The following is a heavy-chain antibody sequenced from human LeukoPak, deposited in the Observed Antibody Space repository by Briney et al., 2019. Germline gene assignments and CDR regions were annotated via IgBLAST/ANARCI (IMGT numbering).Heavy chain of an antibody. CDR3: ARDRGYSSSWYGY. V-gene: IGHV1-2*06. CDR2: INPNSGGT. D-gene: IGHD6-13*01. CDR1: GYTFTGYY. J-gene: IGHJ4*02. Sequence: ASVKVSCKASGYTFTGYYMHWVRQAPGQGLEWMGRINPNSGGTNYAQKFQSRVTMTRDTSISTAYMELSRLRSDDTAVYYCARDRGYSSSWYGYWGQGTLVTVSS.